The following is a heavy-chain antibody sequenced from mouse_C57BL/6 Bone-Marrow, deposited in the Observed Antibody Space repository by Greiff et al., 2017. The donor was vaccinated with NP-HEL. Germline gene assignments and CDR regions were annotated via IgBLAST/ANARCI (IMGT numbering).Heavy chain of an antibody. Sequence: VQLQQPGAELVKPGASVKLSCKASRYTFTSYWMHWVKQRPGQGLEWIGMIYPNSGSTNYNEKFKSKATLTVDKSSSTAYMQLSSLTSEDSAVYCSARLKEYLCFDYWGQGTTLTVSS. J-gene: IGHJ2*01. V-gene: IGHV1-64*01. CDR1: RYTFTSYW. CDR2: IYPNSGST. CDR3: ARLKEYLCFDY. D-gene: IGHD5-1*01.